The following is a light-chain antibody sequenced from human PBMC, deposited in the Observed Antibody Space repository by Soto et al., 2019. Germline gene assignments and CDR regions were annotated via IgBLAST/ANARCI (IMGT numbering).Light chain of an antibody. V-gene: IGKV3-20*01. J-gene: IGKJ1*01. CDR2: GAS. CDR1: QSVSSSF. CDR3: QQYDSSRT. Sequence: EIVLTQSPGTLSLSPGERATLSCRASQSVSSSFLAWYQQRPGQAPRLLIYGASSRATGIPDRFSGSGSGKDFTLTISRMEPEDFEVYYCQQYDSSRTFGQGTKVEIK.